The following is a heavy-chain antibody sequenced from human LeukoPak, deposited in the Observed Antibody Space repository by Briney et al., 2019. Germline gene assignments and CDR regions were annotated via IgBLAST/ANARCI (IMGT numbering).Heavy chain of an antibody. CDR2: MYAGGST. CDR1: GFTVSSNY. V-gene: IGHV3-53*01. Sequence: GGSLRLSCAASGFTVSSNYMSWLRQAPGKGLEWASVMYAGGSTYYADSVKGRFTISRDSSKNTLYLQMNSLRVEDTAMYYCARSGSGWFDYWGQGTLVTVSS. CDR3: ARSGSGWFDY. J-gene: IGHJ4*02. D-gene: IGHD6-19*01.